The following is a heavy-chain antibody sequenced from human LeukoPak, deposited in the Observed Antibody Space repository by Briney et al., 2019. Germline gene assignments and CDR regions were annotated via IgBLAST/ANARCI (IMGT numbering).Heavy chain of an antibody. CDR1: GYSISSGYY. CDR2: IYHSGIT. J-gene: IGHJ4*02. CDR3: ARAPAYCSGGSCYSDY. D-gene: IGHD2-15*01. Sequence: SETLSLTCTVSGYSISSGYYWGWIRQPPGEGLEWIGSIYHSGITYYNPSLKSRVTISVDTSKNQFSLKLSSVTAADTAVYYCARAPAYCSGGSCYSDYWGQGTLVTVSS. V-gene: IGHV4-38-2*02.